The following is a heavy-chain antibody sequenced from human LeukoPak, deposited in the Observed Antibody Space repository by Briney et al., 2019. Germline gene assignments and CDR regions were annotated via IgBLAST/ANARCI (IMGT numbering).Heavy chain of an antibody. CDR2: IIPMFGTT. Sequence: SVKVSCKASGDIFRTTGINWVRQAPGQGLEWMGRIIPMFGTTENAQKFQGRVAITADKFTTTAYMELSSLRFEDTAVYYCASDMTLGGIIVKFYFDYWGQGSLVTVSS. V-gene: IGHV1-69*06. CDR1: GDIFRTTG. D-gene: IGHD3-16*01. CDR3: ASDMTLGGIIVKFYFDY. J-gene: IGHJ4*02.